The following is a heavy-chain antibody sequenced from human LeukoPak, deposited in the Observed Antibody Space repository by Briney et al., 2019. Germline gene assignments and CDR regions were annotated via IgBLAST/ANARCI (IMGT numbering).Heavy chain of an antibody. CDR1: GFTFSSYG. CDR2: ITSSSSYV. Sequence: GGSLRLSCAASGFTFSSYGMSWVRQAPGKGLEWVSSITSSSSYVNYADSVKGRFTISRDNAKNSLFLQMNSLRADDTAVYYCAKSVVTWWYFDLWGRGTVVTVSS. D-gene: IGHD2-21*02. J-gene: IGHJ2*01. V-gene: IGHV3-21*01. CDR3: AKSVVTWWYFDL.